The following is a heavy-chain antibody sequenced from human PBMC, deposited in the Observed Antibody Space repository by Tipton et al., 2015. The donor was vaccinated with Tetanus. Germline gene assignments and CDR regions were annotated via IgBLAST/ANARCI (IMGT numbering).Heavy chain of an antibody. J-gene: IGHJ4*02. CDR1: GGSFSSYA. Sequence: QLVQSGAEVKKPGSSVKVSCKASGGSFSSYAINWVRQAPGQGLEWMGGIIPISGTANYAQKFQGRVTITADKSTSTAYMELGSLRSEDTAVYYCARTSSGWSGESDYWGQGTLVTVSS. V-gene: IGHV1-69*06. D-gene: IGHD6-19*01. CDR2: IIPISGTA. CDR3: ARTSSGWSGESDY.